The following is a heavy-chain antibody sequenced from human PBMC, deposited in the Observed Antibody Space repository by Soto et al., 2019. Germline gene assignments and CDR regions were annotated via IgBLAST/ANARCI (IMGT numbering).Heavy chain of an antibody. Sequence: GGSLRLSCAASGFTFSSYGISWVRQAPGQGLEWMGWISAYNGDTNYAQKLQGRVTMTTDTSTSTAYMELRSLRSDDTAVYYCARSMRYNGLGGLDPWGQGTLVTVSS. CDR3: ARSMRYNGLGGLDP. D-gene: IGHD1-20*01. CDR2: ISAYNGDT. V-gene: IGHV1-18*01. CDR1: GFTFSSYG. J-gene: IGHJ5*02.